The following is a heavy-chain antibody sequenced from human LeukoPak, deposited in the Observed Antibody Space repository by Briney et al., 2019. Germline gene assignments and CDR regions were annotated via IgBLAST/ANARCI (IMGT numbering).Heavy chain of an antibody. CDR3: AREVVVVPAAMGHFDY. J-gene: IGHJ4*02. CDR2: IYYSGST. Sequence: PSETLSLTCTVSGGAIRSGGYYWSWIRQHPGKGLEWIGYIYYSGSTYYNPSLKSRVTISVDTSKNQFSLKLSSVSAADTAVYYCAREVVVVPAAMGHFDYWGQGTLVTVSS. V-gene: IGHV4-31*03. D-gene: IGHD2-2*01. CDR1: GGAIRSGGYY.